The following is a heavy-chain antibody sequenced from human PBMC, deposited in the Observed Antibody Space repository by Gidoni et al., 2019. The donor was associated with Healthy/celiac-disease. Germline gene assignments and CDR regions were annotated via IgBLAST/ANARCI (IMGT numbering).Heavy chain of an antibody. V-gene: IGHV3-15*01. J-gene: IGHJ4*02. CDR1: GFTFSNAW. Sequence: EVQLVESGGGLVKPGGSLRLSCAASGFTFSNAWMSWVRQAPGKGLEWVGRIKSKTDGGTTDYAAPVKGRFTISRDDSKNTLYLQMNSLKTEDTAVYYCTTDPSWNWNDVPFDYWGQGTLVTVSS. CDR3: TTDPSWNWNDVPFDY. D-gene: IGHD1-1*01. CDR2: IKSKTDGGTT.